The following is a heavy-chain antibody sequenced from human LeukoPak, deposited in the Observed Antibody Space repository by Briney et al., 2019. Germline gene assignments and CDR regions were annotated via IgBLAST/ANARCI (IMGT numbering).Heavy chain of an antibody. CDR2: IEYDGSNK. CDR3: AKEDYTDTKGYEDY. V-gene: IGHV3-30*02. J-gene: IGHJ4*02. CDR1: GFTFSDYY. Sequence: PGGSLRLSCAASGFTFSDYYMSWIRQAPGKGLEWVSFIEYDGSNKYYADSVKGRFTISRDNSKNTVYRQMNSLRGEDTAVYYCAKEDYTDTKGYEDYWGQGTLVTVSS. D-gene: IGHD2-8*01.